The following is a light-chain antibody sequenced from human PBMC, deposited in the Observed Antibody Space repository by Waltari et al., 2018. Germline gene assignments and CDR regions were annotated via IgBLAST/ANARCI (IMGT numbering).Light chain of an antibody. Sequence: AIRITQSPSSLSTSTGDRVTITCRASQGISSYLAWYQQKPGKAPKLLIYAASTLQSVVPSRFSGSGSGTDFTLTISCLQSEDFATYYCQQYYRYPRTFGQGTKVEIK. CDR2: AAS. J-gene: IGKJ1*01. V-gene: IGKV1-8*01. CDR1: QGISSY. CDR3: QQYYRYPRT.